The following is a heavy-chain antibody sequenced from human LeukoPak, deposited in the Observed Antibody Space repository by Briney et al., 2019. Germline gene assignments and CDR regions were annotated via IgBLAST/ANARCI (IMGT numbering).Heavy chain of an antibody. CDR1: GGSISSSSYY. CDR3: ARRRYCSGGSCYPPDY. J-gene: IGHJ4*02. Sequence: PSETLSLTCTVSGGSISSSSYYWGWIRQPPGKGLEWIGSIYYSGSTYYNPSLKSRVTISVDTSKNQFSLKLSSVTAADTAVYYCARRRYCSGGSCYPPDYWGQRTLVTVSS. D-gene: IGHD2-15*01. CDR2: IYYSGST. V-gene: IGHV4-39*01.